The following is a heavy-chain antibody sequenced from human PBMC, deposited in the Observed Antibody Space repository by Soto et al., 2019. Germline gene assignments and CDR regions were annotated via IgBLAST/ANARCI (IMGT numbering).Heavy chain of an antibody. CDR3: ARGFPLWFDP. CDR2: ISYDGSNK. D-gene: IGHD3-3*01. Sequence: GGSLRLSCAASGFTFSSCAMHWVRQAPGKGLEWVALISYDGSNKYYADSVKGRFTISRDNSKNTLYLQMNSLRAEDTAVYYCARGFPLWFDPWGQGTLVTVSS. V-gene: IGHV3-30-3*01. J-gene: IGHJ5*02. CDR1: GFTFSSCA.